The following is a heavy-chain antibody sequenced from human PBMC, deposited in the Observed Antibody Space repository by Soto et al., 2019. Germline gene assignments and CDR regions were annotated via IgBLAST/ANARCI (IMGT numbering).Heavy chain of an antibody. J-gene: IGHJ5*02. V-gene: IGHV3-30*18. CDR3: AKDSHRAVAGSGGWFDP. D-gene: IGHD6-19*01. CDR2: ISYDGSNK. Sequence: QVQLVESGGGVVQPGRSPRLSCAASGFTFSSDGMHWVRQAPGKGLEWVAVISYDGSNKYYADSVKGRFTISRDNSKNTLYLQMNSLRAEDTAVYYCAKDSHRAVAGSGGWFDPWGQGTLVTVSS. CDR1: GFTFSSDG.